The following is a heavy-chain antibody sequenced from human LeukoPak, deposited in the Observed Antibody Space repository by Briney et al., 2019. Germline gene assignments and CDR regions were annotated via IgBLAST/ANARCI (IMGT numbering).Heavy chain of an antibody. CDR2: MNPNSGNT. CDR1: GYTFTSYD. V-gene: IGHV1-8*01. J-gene: IGHJ5*02. D-gene: IGHD1-1*01. Sequence: ASVKVSCKASGYTFTSYDINWVRQATGQGLEWMGWMNPNSGNTGYAQKFQGRVTMATDTSTSTAYMELRSLRSDDTAVYYCARANGNWFDPWGQGTLVTVSS. CDR3: ARANGNWFDP.